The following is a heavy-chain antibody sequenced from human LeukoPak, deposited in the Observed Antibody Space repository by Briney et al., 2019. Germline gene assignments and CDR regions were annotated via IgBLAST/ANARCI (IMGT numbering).Heavy chain of an antibody. Sequence: GASLRLSCAASGFTFGSYAMSWVRQAPGKGLEWVSATSGSGGRTYYADSVKGRFTISRDNTKNTVYLQMNSLGAEDTAVYYCARGGWGSSVHFDTWGQGALVTVSS. V-gene: IGHV3-23*01. CDR3: ARGGWGSSVHFDT. D-gene: IGHD3-10*01. J-gene: IGHJ4*02. CDR2: TSGSGGRT. CDR1: GFTFGSYA.